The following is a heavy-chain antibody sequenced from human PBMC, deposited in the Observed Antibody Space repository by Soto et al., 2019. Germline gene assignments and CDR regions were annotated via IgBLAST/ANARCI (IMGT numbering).Heavy chain of an antibody. V-gene: IGHV2-26*04. D-gene: IGHD6-13*01. CDR2: IFSNDEN. CDR1: GFSLSNAGLG. J-gene: IGHJ5*02. CDR3: ASTYSTSWYWFDP. Sequence: QVTVKESGPVLVKPTETLTLTCTVSGFSLSNAGLGVSWIRRPPGKALGWLAHIFSNDENSNSSSLKSMLTISKDTSKSQVVLTMTNIDPVDTATYYCASTYSTSWYWFDPSGQATLVSVSS.